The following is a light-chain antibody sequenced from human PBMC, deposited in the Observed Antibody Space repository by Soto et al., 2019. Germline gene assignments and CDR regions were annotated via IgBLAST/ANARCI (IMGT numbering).Light chain of an antibody. CDR3: QQYNGWPLT. CDR2: HAS. V-gene: IGKV3-15*01. Sequence: EIVMTQSPATLSVSPGERAILSCRASQSVSNNVAGYQQKPGQAPSLLIYHASTRASGIPARFSGSGSGTEFTLTISRLQSEDFAVYYCQQYNGWPLTFGGGTKVEIK. CDR1: QSVSNN. J-gene: IGKJ4*01.